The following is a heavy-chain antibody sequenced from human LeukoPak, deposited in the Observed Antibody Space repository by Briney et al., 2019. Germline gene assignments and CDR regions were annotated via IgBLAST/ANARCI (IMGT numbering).Heavy chain of an antibody. CDR3: ARVVGYYGSGTHYYYYYMDV. D-gene: IGHD3-10*01. CDR2: ISSSGGST. CDR1: GFTFSSYA. J-gene: IGHJ6*03. V-gene: IGHV3-64*01. Sequence: PGGSLRLSCAASGFTFSSYAIHWVRQAPGKGLEYVSAISSSGGSTYYANSVKGRFTISRDNSKNTLFLQMGSLRPEDMAVYYCARVVGYYGSGTHYYYYYMDVWGKGTTVTISS.